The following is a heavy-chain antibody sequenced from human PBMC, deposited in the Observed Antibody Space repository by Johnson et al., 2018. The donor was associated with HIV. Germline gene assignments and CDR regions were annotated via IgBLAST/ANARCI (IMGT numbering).Heavy chain of an antibody. D-gene: IGHD1-26*01. V-gene: IGHV3-23*04. CDR2: ISGSGGST. CDR3: ARVREWEGGEVGDAFDI. CDR1: GFTFSSYA. J-gene: IGHJ3*02. Sequence: MLLVESGGGLVQPGGSLRLSCAASGFTFSSYAMSWVRQAPGKGLAWVSAISGSGGSTYYADSVKGRFTISRDNSKNTLYLQMNSLRAEDTAVYYCARVREWEGGEVGDAFDIWGQGTMVTVSS.